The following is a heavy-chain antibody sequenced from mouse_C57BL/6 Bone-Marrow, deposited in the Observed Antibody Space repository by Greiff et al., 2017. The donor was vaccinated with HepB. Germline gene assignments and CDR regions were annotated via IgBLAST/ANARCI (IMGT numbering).Heavy chain of an antibody. V-gene: IGHV14-4*01. J-gene: IGHJ4*01. CDR1: GFNIKDYY. CDR3: TTTAQDYAVDY. D-gene: IGHD3-2*02. Sequence: EVKLVESGAELVRPGASVKLSCTASGFNIKDYYMHWVKQRPEQGLEWIGWIDPENGDTAYDSKFQGKASITAEKSSNTAYLQLSSLTSEDTAVYYCTTTAQDYAVDYWGQGTSVTVSS. CDR2: IDPENGDT.